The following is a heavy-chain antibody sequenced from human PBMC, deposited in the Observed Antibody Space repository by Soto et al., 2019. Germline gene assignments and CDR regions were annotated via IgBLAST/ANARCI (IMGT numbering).Heavy chain of an antibody. J-gene: IGHJ5*02. D-gene: IGHD2-2*01. CDR2: INAGNGNT. CDR3: ASSWEYQLPTNWFDP. CDR1: GYTFTSYA. Sequence: GASVKVSCKASGYTFTSYAMHWVRQAPGQRLEWMGWINAGNGNTKYSQKFQGRVTITRDTSASTAYMELSSLRSEDTAVYYCASSWEYQLPTNWFDPWGQGTLVTVSS. V-gene: IGHV1-3*01.